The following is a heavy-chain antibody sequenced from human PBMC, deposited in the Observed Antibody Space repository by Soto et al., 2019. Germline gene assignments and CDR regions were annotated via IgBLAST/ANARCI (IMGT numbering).Heavy chain of an antibody. D-gene: IGHD1-26*01. V-gene: IGHV3-33*01. Sequence: GGSLRLSCAASGFTFSSYGMHWVRQAPGKGLEWVAVIWYDGSNKYYADSVKGRFTISRDNSKNTLYLQMNSLRAEDTAVYYCARDKWELPRYIFDYWGQGTLVTVSS. J-gene: IGHJ4*02. CDR3: ARDKWELPRYIFDY. CDR2: IWYDGSNK. CDR1: GFTFSSYG.